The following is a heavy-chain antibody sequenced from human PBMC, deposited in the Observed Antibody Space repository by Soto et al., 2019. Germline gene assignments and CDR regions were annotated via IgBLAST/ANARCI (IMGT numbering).Heavy chain of an antibody. CDR1: GFTFSSYS. Sequence: GKSQRLSYAASGFTFSSYSMNWVRQAPGKGLEWVSSISSSSSYIYYADSVKGRSTISRDNAKNSLYLQMNSLRDEDTAVYYCARGSGDIVVVPADKAFYYYGMDVWGQGTTVTVSS. CDR3: ARGSGDIVVVPADKAFYYYGMDV. V-gene: IGHV3-21*01. J-gene: IGHJ6*02. CDR2: ISSSSSYI. D-gene: IGHD2-2*01.